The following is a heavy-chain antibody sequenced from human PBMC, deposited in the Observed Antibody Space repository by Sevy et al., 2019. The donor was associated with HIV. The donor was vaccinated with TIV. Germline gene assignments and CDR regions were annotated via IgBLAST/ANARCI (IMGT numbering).Heavy chain of an antibody. CDR2: IYYSGST. D-gene: IGHD3-16*01. J-gene: IGHJ4*02. CDR3: AGSSFGGPDY. Sequence: SETLSLTCTVSGGSISSYYWSWIRQPPGKGLEWIGYIYYSGSTNYNPSLKSRVTISVDTSKNQFSLKLSSVTAADTAVYYCAGSSFGGPDYWGQGTLVTVSS. CDR1: GGSISSYY. V-gene: IGHV4-59*01.